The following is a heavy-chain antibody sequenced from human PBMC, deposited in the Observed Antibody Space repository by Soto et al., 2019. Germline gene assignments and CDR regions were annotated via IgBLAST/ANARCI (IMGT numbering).Heavy chain of an antibody. CDR1: GGSISSSSYY. J-gene: IGHJ4*02. CDR3: AREGGGYCSGGSCQVDY. V-gene: IGHV4-39*02. CDR2: IYYRGNT. D-gene: IGHD2-15*01. Sequence: SETLSLTCTVSGGSISSSSYYWGWIRQPPGKGLEWIGSIYYRGNTYYNPSLKSRVTISVDTSENQFSLKLSSVTAADTAVYYCAREGGGYCSGGSCQVDYWGQGTLVTVSS.